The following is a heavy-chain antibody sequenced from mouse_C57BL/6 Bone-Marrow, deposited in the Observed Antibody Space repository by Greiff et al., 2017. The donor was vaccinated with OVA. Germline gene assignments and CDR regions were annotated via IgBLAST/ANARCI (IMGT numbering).Heavy chain of an antibody. V-gene: IGHV5-17*01. D-gene: IGHD1-1*01. CDR3: ARRFLYYYGQYYAMDY. J-gene: IGHJ4*01. Sequence: EVKLMESGGGLVKPGGSLKLSCAASGFTFSDYGMHWVRQAPEKGLEWVAYISSGSSTIYYADTVKGRFPISRDNAKNTLFLQMTSLRSEDTAMYYCARRFLYYYGQYYAMDYWGQGTSVTVSS. CDR2: ISSGSSTI. CDR1: GFTFSDYG.